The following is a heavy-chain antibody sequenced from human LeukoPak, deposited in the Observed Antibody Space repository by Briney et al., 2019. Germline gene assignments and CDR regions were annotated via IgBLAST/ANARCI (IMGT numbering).Heavy chain of an antibody. D-gene: IGHD2-2*02. CDR3: ARGTVPAAINYMDV. Sequence: GGSLRLSCAASGFTFSSYAMLWVRQAPGKGLEYVSAISSNGGSTYYENSVKGRFTISRDNSKNTLYLQMGSLRAEDMAVYYCARGTVPAAINYMDVWGKGTTVTISS. V-gene: IGHV3-64*01. CDR2: ISSNGGST. J-gene: IGHJ6*03. CDR1: GFTFSSYA.